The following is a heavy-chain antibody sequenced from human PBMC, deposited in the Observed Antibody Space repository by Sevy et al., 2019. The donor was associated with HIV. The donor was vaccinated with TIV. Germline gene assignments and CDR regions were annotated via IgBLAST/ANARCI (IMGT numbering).Heavy chain of an antibody. Sequence: ASVKVSCKASGGTFSSYAISWVRQAPGQGLEWMGGIIPIFGTANYAQKFQGRVTITADESTSTAYMELSSLRSEDMAVYYCARSTYYYDSSGYYYAGGFDYWGQGTLVTVSS. D-gene: IGHD3-22*01. CDR2: IIPIFGTA. J-gene: IGHJ4*02. V-gene: IGHV1-69*13. CDR1: GGTFSSYA. CDR3: ARSTYYYDSSGYYYAGGFDY.